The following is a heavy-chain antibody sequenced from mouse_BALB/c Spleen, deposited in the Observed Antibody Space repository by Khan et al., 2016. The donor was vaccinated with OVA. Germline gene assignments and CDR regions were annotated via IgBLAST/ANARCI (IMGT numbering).Heavy chain of an antibody. CDR1: GFSLTSYG. V-gene: IGHV2-6-1*01. CDR3: ARQPYYHYYALDY. D-gene: IGHD2-10*01. CDR2: IWSDGST. Sequence: QVQLKQSGPGLVAPSQSLSITCTISGFSLTSYGIHWVRQPPGKGLEWLVVIWSDGSTIYNSTLKSRLSITKDNSRSQVFLKMNSVQTDDTAMYXCARQPYYHYYALDYWGQGTSVTVSS. J-gene: IGHJ4*01.